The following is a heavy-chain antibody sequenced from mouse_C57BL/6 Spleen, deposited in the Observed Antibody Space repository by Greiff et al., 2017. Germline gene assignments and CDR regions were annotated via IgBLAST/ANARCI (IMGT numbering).Heavy chain of an antibody. J-gene: IGHJ3*01. CDR2: IDPETGGT. Sequence: VQLQQSGAELVRPGASVTLSCKASGYTFTDYEMHWVKQTPVHGLEWIGAIDPETGGTAYNQKFKGKAILTADKSSSTAYMELRSLTSEDSAVYYCTRKGGFAYWSQGTLVTVSA. CDR1: GYTFTDYE. CDR3: TRKGGFAY. V-gene: IGHV1-15*01.